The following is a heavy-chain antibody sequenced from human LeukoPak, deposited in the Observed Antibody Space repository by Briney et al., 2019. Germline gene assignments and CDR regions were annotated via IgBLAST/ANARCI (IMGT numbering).Heavy chain of an antibody. CDR2: ISSSSSYI. Sequence: GGSLRLSCAASGFTFSSYSMNWVRQAPGKGLEWVSSISSSSSYIYYADSVKGRFTISRDNAKNSLYLQMNSLRAEDTAVYYCAREGEYSSSSGAFVIWGQGTMVTVSS. D-gene: IGHD6-6*01. CDR3: AREGEYSSSSGAFVI. CDR1: GFTFSSYS. V-gene: IGHV3-21*01. J-gene: IGHJ3*02.